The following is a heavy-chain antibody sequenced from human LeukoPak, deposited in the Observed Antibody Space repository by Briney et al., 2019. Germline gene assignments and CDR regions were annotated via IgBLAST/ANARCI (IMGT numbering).Heavy chain of an antibody. J-gene: IGHJ6*02. CDR2: LSGSGGST. V-gene: IGHV3-23*01. CDR3: AKEVYCSSTSCYSNRYYCYYYGMDV. D-gene: IGHD2-2*01. CDR1: GFTFSSYA. Sequence: GGSLRLPCAASGFTFSSYAMSWVRQAPGKGLEWVSGLSGSGGSTDYADSVKGRFTISRDNSKNTLYLQMNSLRAEDTAVYYCAKEVYCSSTSCYSNRYYCYYYGMDVWGQGTTVTVSS.